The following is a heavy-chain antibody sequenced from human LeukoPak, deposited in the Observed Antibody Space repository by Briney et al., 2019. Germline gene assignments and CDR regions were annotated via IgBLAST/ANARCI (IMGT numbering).Heavy chain of an antibody. D-gene: IGHD4-11*01. CDR1: GFTFSSYW. CDR2: INSDGSST. CDR3: ARDLGMTTVTTCVPIGYGMDV. Sequence: PGGSLRLSCAASGFTFSSYWMHWVRQAPGKGLVWVSRINSDGSSTSYADSVKGRFTISRDNAKNTLYLQMNSLRAEDTAVYYCARDLGMTTVTTCVPIGYGMDVWGQGTTVTVSS. J-gene: IGHJ6*02. V-gene: IGHV3-74*01.